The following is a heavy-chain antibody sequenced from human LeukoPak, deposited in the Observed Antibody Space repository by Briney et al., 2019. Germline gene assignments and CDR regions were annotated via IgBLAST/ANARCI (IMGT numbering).Heavy chain of an antibody. CDR2: ITPIIDTA. V-gene: IGHV1-69*04. CDR3: TRVNLRGSQYNWFDP. CDR1: GGTFSNTG. Sequence: SVKVSCKASGGTFSNTGISWVRQAPGQGLEWMGKITPIIDTAKYSQKFQGRVTITADKSTTTVYMELSSLKSGDTAVYYCTRVNLRGSQYNWFDPWGQGTLVTVSS. D-gene: IGHD1-26*01. J-gene: IGHJ5*02.